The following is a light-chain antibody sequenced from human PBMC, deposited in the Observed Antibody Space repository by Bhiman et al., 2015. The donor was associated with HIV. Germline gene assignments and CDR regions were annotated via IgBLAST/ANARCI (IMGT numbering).Light chain of an antibody. V-gene: IGLV2-11*01. J-gene: IGLJ2*01. Sequence: QSALTQPRSVSGSPGQSVTISCSGGSGGFGDYKFVSWFQQHPGKAPKLMIYDVTKRPSGVPDRFSGSRTGTSASLAITGLQAEDEADYYCQSYDSSLHIVVFGGGTELTVL. CDR3: QSYDSSLHIVV. CDR1: SGGFGDYKF. CDR2: DVT.